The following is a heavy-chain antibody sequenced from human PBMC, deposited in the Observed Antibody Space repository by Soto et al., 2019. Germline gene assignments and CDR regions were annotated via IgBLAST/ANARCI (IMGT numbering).Heavy chain of an antibody. CDR3: ASSPDDITMVRGVIGWFDP. CDR1: GGSISSSSYY. V-gene: IGHV4-39*01. D-gene: IGHD3-10*01. CDR2: IYYSGST. J-gene: IGHJ5*02. Sequence: SETLSLTCTVSGGSISSSSYYWGWIRQPPGKGLEWIGSIYYSGSTYYNPSLKSRVTISVDTSKNQFSLKLSSVTAADTAVYYCASSPDDITMVRGVIGWFDPWGQGTLVTVSS.